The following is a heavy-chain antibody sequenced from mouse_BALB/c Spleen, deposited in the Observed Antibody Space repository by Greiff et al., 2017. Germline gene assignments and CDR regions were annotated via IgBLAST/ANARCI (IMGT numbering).Heavy chain of an antibody. CDR3: ARGNWDGAYYFDY. V-gene: IGHV3-2*02. J-gene: IGHJ2*01. D-gene: IGHD4-1*01. CDR2: ISYSGST. Sequence: DVKLQESGPGLVKPSQSLSLTCTVTGYSITSDYAWNWIRQFPGNKLEWMGYISYSGSTSYKPSLKSRISITRDTSKNQFFLQLNSVTTEDTATYYCARGNWDGAYYFDYWGQGTNLTVSS. CDR1: GYSITSDYA.